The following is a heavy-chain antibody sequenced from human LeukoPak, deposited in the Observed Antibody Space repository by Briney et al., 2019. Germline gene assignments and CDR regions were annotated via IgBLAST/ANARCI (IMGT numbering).Heavy chain of an antibody. Sequence: SETLSLTCTVSGGSISTYYWSWIRQPAGKGLEWIGRMYTSGSTNYNPSLKSRVTMSVDTSKNQFSLKLSSVTAADTAVYYCAGDSTNGWDYWGQGTLVTVSS. CDR3: AGDSTNGWDY. CDR1: GGSISTYY. J-gene: IGHJ4*02. CDR2: MYTSGST. D-gene: IGHD6-19*01. V-gene: IGHV4-4*07.